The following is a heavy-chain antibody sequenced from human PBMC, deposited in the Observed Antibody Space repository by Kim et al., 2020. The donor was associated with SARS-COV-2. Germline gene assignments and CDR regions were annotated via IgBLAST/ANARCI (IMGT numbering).Heavy chain of an antibody. V-gene: IGHV3-33*05. CDR2: ISYDGSNK. J-gene: IGHJ4*02. CDR3: ARDPPYSSSRFDY. CDR1: GFTFSSYG. D-gene: IGHD6-13*01. Sequence: GGSLRLSCAASGFTFSSYGMHWVRQAPGKGLEWVAVISYDGSNKYYADSVKGRYTISRDNSKNTLYLQMNSLRAEDTAVYYCARDPPYSSSRFDYWGQGTLVTVSS.